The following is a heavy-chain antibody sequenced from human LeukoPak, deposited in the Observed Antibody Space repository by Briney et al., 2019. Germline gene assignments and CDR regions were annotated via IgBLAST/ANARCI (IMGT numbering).Heavy chain of an antibody. CDR1: GYTFTFYG. D-gene: IGHD6-6*01. CDR3: AKPGSSRGIAGRRPTKYYFDY. V-gene: IGHV1-18*01. CDR2: INTYNGNT. J-gene: IGHJ4*02. Sequence: GASVKVSCEASGYTFTFYGISWVRQAPGQGLEWMGWINTYNGNTNYAQKLQGRVTVTTDTSTTTTYMELRSLGSDDTAVYYCAKPGSSRGIAGRRPTKYYFDYWGQGTLVTVSS.